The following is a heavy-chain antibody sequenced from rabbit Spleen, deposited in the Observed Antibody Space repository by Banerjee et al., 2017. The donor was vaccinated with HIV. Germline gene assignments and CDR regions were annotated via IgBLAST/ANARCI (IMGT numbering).Heavy chain of an antibody. V-gene: IGHV1S45*01. CDR3: ARDLVAVIGWNFNL. CDR1: GIDFSTYG. Sequence: QEQLVESGGGLVTLGGSLKLSCKASGIDFSTYGISWVRQAPGKGLEWIACINIVTGKSVYASWAKGRFIMSRTSSTTVTLQMTSLTAADTATYFCARDLVAVIGWNFNLWGPGTLVTVS. J-gene: IGHJ4*01. CDR2: INIVTGKS. D-gene: IGHD1-1*01.